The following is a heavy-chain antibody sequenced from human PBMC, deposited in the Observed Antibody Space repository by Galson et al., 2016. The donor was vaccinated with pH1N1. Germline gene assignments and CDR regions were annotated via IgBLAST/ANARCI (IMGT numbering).Heavy chain of an antibody. D-gene: IGHD5-18*01. Sequence: SVKVSCKASGYTFTNYGITWVRQAPGQGLEWTARMSAYNGNTNYAQKFQGRVTMATDTSTNTAYMELRNLTSDDTAVYYCARDVRISLWLPDFWGQGTLVTVSS. J-gene: IGHJ4*02. CDR3: ARDVRISLWLPDF. V-gene: IGHV1-18*01. CDR1: GYTFTNYG. CDR2: MSAYNGNT.